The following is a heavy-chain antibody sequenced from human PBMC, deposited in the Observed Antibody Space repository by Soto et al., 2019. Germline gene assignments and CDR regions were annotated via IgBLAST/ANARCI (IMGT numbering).Heavy chain of an antibody. J-gene: IGHJ1*01. CDR3: ARDRVESGYPEYFQH. CDR2: IYSGGST. CDR1: GFTVSSNY. Sequence: EVQLVESGGGLIQPGGSLRLSCAASGFTVSSNYMSWVRQAPGKGLEWVSVIYSGGSTYYEDSVKGRFTISRDNSKNTLYLQMNSLRGEDTAVYYCARDRVESGYPEYFQHWGQGTLVTVSS. D-gene: IGHD3-22*01. V-gene: IGHV3-53*01.